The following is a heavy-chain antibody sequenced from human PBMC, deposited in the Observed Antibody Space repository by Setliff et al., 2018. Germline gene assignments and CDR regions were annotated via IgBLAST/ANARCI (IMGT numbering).Heavy chain of an antibody. CDR1: GGTFSSYA. J-gene: IGHJ4*02. D-gene: IGHD3-22*01. V-gene: IGHV1-69*13. Sequence: SVKVSCKASGGTFSSYAISWVRQAPGQGLEWMGGIIPIFGTANYAQKFQGRVTITADESTSTSYMGLSSLRSDDTAVYICAYDSSGYYPGYWGQGTLVTVSS. CDR2: IIPIFGTA. CDR3: AYDSSGYYPGY.